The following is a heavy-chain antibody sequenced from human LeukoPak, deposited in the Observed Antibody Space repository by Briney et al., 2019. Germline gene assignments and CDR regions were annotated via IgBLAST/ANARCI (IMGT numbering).Heavy chain of an antibody. CDR2: ISSSGSTI. Sequence: GGSLRLSCAASGFTFSDYYMSWIRQAPGKGLEWVSYISSSGSTIYYADSVKGRFTISRDNSKNTLYLQMNSLRAEDTAVYYCASRIAVAGFDYWGQGTLVTVSS. D-gene: IGHD6-19*01. J-gene: IGHJ4*02. CDR3: ASRIAVAGFDY. V-gene: IGHV3-11*01. CDR1: GFTFSDYY.